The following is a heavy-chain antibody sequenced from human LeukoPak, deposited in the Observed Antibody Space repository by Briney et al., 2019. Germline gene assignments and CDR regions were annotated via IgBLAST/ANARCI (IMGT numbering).Heavy chain of an antibody. J-gene: IGHJ4*02. V-gene: IGHV4-34*01. D-gene: IGHD5-18*01. CDR3: AREWDTAMVTYPLDY. Sequence: SETLSLTCAVYGGSFSGYYWSWIRQPPGKGLEWIGEINHSGSTNYNPSLKSRVTISVDTSKNQFSLKLSSVTAADTAVYYCAREWDTAMVTYPLDYWGQGTLVTVSS. CDR1: GGSFSGYY. CDR2: INHSGST.